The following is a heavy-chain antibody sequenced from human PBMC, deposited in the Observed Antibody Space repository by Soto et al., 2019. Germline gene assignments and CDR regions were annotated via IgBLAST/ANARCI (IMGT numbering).Heavy chain of an antibody. Sequence: QLQLQESGPGLVKPSETLSLTCTVSGGSISSSSYYWGWIRQPPGKGLEWIGSIYYSGSTYYNPSLKSRVTISVHTSKNQFSRKLSSVTAADTAVYYCARHPNSGYDLRAFDIWGRGTMVTVSS. CDR3: ARHPNSGYDLRAFDI. J-gene: IGHJ3*02. CDR1: GGSISSSSYY. D-gene: IGHD5-12*01. CDR2: IYYSGST. V-gene: IGHV4-39*01.